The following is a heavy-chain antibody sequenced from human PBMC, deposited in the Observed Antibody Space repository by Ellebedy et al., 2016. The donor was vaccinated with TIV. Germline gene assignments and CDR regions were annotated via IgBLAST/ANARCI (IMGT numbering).Heavy chain of an antibody. CDR2: ISGSGYPT. D-gene: IGHD5-18*01. CDR1: GFTVSSNY. Sequence: GESLKISXAASGFTVSSNYMSWVRQAPGKGLEWVSAISGSGYPTHYADSVKGRFTISRDNSEGTLYLQMNSLRAEDTAVYYCARDTSLGIQLWLRVYYYYGMDVWGQGTTVTVSS. CDR3: ARDTSLGIQLWLRVYYYYGMDV. V-gene: IGHV3-66*03. J-gene: IGHJ6*02.